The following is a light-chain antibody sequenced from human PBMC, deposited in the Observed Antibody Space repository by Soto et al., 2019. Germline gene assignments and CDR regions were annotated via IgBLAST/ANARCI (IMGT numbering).Light chain of an antibody. CDR3: RSYAGSGTLSVV. CDR1: SGDVGSYNL. Sequence: QSALTQPASVSGSPGQSITISCTGTSGDVGSYNLVSWYQQHPGKAPKLVIHEVNKRPSGVSDRFSGSRFGNTASLTISGLQAEDEADYYCRSYAGSGTLSVVFGGGTKLTVL. CDR2: EVN. J-gene: IGLJ2*01. V-gene: IGLV2-23*02.